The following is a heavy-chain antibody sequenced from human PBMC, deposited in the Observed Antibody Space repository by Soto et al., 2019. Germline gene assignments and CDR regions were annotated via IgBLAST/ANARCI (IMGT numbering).Heavy chain of an antibody. D-gene: IGHD3-10*01. CDR1: GGSITNYY. CDR2: INYDGYS. Sequence: QVQLQESGPGLVKPSETLSLTCTVSGGSITNYYCSWFRQPPGKGLEWIGYINYDGYSAYNLSLMRRGPLSMAASKTQFSLMLASVPATDTAVYDCARHGFGPLHGLVDVWGPGTTVIVSS. V-gene: IGHV4-59*08. CDR3: ARHGFGPLHGLVDV. J-gene: IGHJ6*02.